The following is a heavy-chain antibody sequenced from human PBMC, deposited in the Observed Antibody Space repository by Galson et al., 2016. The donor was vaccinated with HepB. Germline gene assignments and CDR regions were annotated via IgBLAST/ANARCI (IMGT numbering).Heavy chain of an antibody. Sequence: TLSLTCSVSGTSIDSGAFYWSWIRLSAGKGLEWIGHIYPSGRTNYNPSLESRLTLSVDASKKQFSLELRSVTAADTAVYCCGRLLVMYAVDVWGKGTTVTVSS. CDR1: GTSIDSGAFY. CDR2: IYPSGRT. J-gene: IGHJ6*04. CDR3: GRLLVMYAVDV. D-gene: IGHD2-2*01. V-gene: IGHV4-61*09.